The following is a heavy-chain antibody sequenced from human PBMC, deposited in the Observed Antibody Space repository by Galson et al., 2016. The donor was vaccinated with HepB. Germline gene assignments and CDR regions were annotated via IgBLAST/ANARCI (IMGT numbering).Heavy chain of an antibody. D-gene: IGHD5/OR15-5a*01. CDR2: IYYSGST. Sequence: SETLSLTCIVPGGSISSSSFYWGWIRQPPGKGLEWIGSIYYSGSTYYNPSLKSRVTISVDTSKNQFSLKLSSVTAADTAVYHCATHPNVEIVSTTRYYYYGMDVWGKGTTVTVSS. V-gene: IGHV4-39*01. CDR3: ATHPNVEIVSTTRYYYYGMDV. J-gene: IGHJ6*04. CDR1: GGSISSSSFY.